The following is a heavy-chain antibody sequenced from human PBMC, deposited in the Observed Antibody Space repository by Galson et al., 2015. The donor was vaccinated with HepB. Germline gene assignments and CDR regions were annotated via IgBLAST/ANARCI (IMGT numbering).Heavy chain of an antibody. V-gene: IGHV3-23*01. CDR1: GFTFSSYA. CDR3: AKAHPGNGWGYYYYGMDV. D-gene: IGHD3-16*01. J-gene: IGHJ6*02. Sequence: SLRLSCAASGFTFSSYAMSWVRQAPGKGLEWVSAISGSGGSTYYADSVKGRFTITRDNSKNTLYLQMNSLRAEDTAVYYCAKAHPGNGWGYYYYGMDVWGQGTTVTVSS. CDR2: ISGSGGST.